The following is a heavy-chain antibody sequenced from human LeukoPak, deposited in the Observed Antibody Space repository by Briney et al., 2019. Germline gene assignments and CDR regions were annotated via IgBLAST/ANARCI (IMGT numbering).Heavy chain of an antibody. D-gene: IGHD6-13*01. CDR3: ARSKRGYSSSWYDY. J-gene: IGHJ4*02. V-gene: IGHV4-34*01. CDR1: GGSFSGYY. Sequence: PSETLSLTCAVYGGSFSGYYWSWIRQPPGKGLEWIGEINHSGSTNYNPSLKSRVTISVDTSKNQFSLKLSSVTAADTAVYYCARSKRGYSSSWYDYWGQGTLVTVSS. CDR2: INHSGST.